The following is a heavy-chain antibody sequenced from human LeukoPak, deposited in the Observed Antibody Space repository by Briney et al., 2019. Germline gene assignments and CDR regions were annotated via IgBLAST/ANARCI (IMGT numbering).Heavy chain of an antibody. Sequence: GESLKISCKGSGYSFTSYWIGWVRQVPGKGLEWMGIIYPGDSDTRYSPSFQGQVTISADKSISTAYLQWSSLKASDTAMYYCARHSVDCSGGSCLWWFDPWGQGTLVTVSS. CDR1: GYSFTSYW. CDR3: ARHSVDCSGGSCLWWFDP. J-gene: IGHJ5*02. V-gene: IGHV5-51*01. CDR2: IYPGDSDT. D-gene: IGHD2-15*01.